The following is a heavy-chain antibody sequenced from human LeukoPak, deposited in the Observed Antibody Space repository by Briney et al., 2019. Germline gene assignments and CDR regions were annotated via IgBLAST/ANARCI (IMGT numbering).Heavy chain of an antibody. J-gene: IGHJ4*02. CDR2: ISAYNGNT. CDR3: ARTASIAAAGTFDY. CDR1: GYTFTSYG. V-gene: IGHV1-18*01. D-gene: IGHD6-13*01. Sequence: ASVKASCKASGYTFTSYGISWVRQAPGQGLEWMGWISAYNGNTNYAQKLQGRVTMTTDTSTSTAYMELRSLRSDDTAVYYCARTASIAAAGTFDYWGQGTPVTVSS.